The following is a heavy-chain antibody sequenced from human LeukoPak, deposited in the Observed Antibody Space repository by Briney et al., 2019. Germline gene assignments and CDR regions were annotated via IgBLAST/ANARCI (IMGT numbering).Heavy chain of an antibody. CDR3: AKDASTTNNFYFFDY. J-gene: IGHJ4*02. D-gene: IGHD1-1*01. CDR2: ISKSGDIT. V-gene: IGHV3-23*01. CDR1: GFTFTNYA. Sequence: GGSLRLSCAASGFTFTNYATTWVRQAPGKGLEWISGISKSGDITFYADSVKGRFTISRDTSKSAVYLQMNNLRAEDTAIYYCAKDASTTNNFYFFDYWGQGALATVSS.